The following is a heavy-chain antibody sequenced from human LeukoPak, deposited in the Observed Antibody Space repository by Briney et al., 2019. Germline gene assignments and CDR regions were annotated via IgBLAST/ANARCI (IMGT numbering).Heavy chain of an antibody. Sequence: GGSLRLSCAASGFTFSSYVMSWVRQAPGKGLEWVSAITGSGGSTYYADSVKGRFTISRDNSKNTLYLQMNSLRAEDTAVYYCAKGPVVVVITHYFDYWGQGTLVTVSS. D-gene: IGHD3-22*01. V-gene: IGHV3-23*01. CDR1: GFTFSSYV. CDR2: ITGSGGST. J-gene: IGHJ4*02. CDR3: AKGPVVVVITHYFDY.